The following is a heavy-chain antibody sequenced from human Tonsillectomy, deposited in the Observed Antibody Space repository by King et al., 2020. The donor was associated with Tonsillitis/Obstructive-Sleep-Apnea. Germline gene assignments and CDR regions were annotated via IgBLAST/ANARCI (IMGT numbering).Heavy chain of an antibody. CDR1: GGSISSSSYY. CDR2: IYYSGST. V-gene: IGHV4-39*01. J-gene: IGHJ6*03. D-gene: IGHD2-2*01. CDR3: ARQGSTSCYFCSYYYYYMDV. Sequence: QLQESGPGLVKPSETLSLTCTVSGGSISSSSYYWGWIRQPPGKGLEWIGSIYYSGSTYYNPSLKSRVTISVVTSKNQFSLKLISVTAADTAVYYCARQGSTSCYFCSYYYYYMDVWGKGTTVTVSS.